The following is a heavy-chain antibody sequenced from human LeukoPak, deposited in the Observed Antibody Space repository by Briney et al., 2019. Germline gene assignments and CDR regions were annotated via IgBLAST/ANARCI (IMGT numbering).Heavy chain of an antibody. CDR1: GFTFSDYW. V-gene: IGHV3-7*02. D-gene: IGHD3-16*01. J-gene: IGHJ6*02. Sequence: PGESLRLSYAASGFTFSDYWMSWVRQAPGKGLEWVANIQQDGSEKYYVDSVKGRFTISRDNAKNSLYLEMNSLRAEDTAVYYCAKNGGPHGMDVWGQGTTVTVSS. CDR2: IQQDGSEK. CDR3: AKNGGPHGMDV.